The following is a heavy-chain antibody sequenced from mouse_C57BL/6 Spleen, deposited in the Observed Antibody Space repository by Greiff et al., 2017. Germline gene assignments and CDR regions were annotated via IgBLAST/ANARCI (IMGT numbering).Heavy chain of an antibody. CDR3: ARRGITTVVATEYAMDY. J-gene: IGHJ4*01. D-gene: IGHD1-1*01. Sequence: QVQLKQSGAELVRPGTSVKMSCKASGYTFTNYWIGWAKQRPGHGLEWIGDIYPGGGYTNYNEKFKGKATLTADKSSSTAYMQFSSLTSEDSAIYYCARRGITTVVATEYAMDYWGQGTSVTVSS. CDR1: GYTFTNYW. CDR2: IYPGGGYT. V-gene: IGHV1-63*01.